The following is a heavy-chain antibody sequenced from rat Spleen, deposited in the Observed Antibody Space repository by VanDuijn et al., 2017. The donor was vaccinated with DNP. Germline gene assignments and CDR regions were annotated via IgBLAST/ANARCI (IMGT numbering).Heavy chain of an antibody. D-gene: IGHD1-11*01. CDR2: FSTIGDDT. Sequence: EVQVIESGGGFVQPGGSMKLSCEASGFTFRSFPMAWVRQAPTKGLEWVATFSTIGDDTFYRDSVKGRFTISRDNAKSTLYLQMNSLRSEDTATYYCTRINYGGYRDVMDAWGQGASVTVSS. J-gene: IGHJ4*01. CDR1: GFTFRSFP. V-gene: IGHV5-46*01. CDR3: TRINYGGYRDVMDA.